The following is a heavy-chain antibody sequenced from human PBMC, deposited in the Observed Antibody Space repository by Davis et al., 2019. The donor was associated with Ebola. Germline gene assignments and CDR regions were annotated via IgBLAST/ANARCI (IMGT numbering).Heavy chain of an antibody. CDR2: INNDGDGT. Sequence: GGSLRLSCSASGFTFRRYAMHWVRQAPGKGLEYVSAINNDGDGTFYADSVKGRFTISRDNSKNTLYLRMTSLRTEDTALYYCVKDQHNYCITTSCPKGGYSSSYGFDSWGQGTLVTVSS. J-gene: IGHJ4*02. CDR3: VKDQHNYCITTSCPKGGYSSSYGFDS. V-gene: IGHV3-64D*06. CDR1: GFTFRRYA. D-gene: IGHD2-2*01.